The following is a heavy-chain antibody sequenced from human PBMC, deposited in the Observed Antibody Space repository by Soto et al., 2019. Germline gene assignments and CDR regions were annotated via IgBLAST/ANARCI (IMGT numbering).Heavy chain of an antibody. CDR3: ARTGGDYDMDAFHI. Sequence: QLQLQESGPGLVKPSETLSLTCTVSGGSISSSHYYWGWIRQPPGKGLEWIGTIFYSGSSYYNPTLNSRVTISVDTSKNQFALKLNSMTAADTAVYYCARTGGDYDMDAFHIWGQGTMVTVSS. D-gene: IGHD4-17*01. CDR1: GGSISSSHYY. CDR2: IFYSGSS. J-gene: IGHJ3*02. V-gene: IGHV4-39*01.